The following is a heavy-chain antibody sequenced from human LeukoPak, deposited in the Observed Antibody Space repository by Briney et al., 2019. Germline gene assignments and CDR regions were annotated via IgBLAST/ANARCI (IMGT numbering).Heavy chain of an antibody. V-gene: IGHV3-48*01. J-gene: IGHJ4*02. CDR1: GFTFSSYT. D-gene: IGHD6-13*01. CDR3: ARVGYTDTWYSSPPFDY. Sequence: PGGSLRLSCAASGFTFSSYTMNWVRQPPGKGLEWVSNIGTSSTTIYYADSVKGRFTISRDNSKNTLYFQMNSLRVEDTAVYYCARVGYTDTWYSSPPFDYWGQGTLVTVSS. CDR2: IGTSSTTI.